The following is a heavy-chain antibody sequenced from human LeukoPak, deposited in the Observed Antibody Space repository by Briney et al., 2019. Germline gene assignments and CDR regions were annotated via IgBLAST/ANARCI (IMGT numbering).Heavy chain of an antibody. J-gene: IGHJ4*02. CDR3: AKDYTAMVRGPDY. CDR2: ISWNSGSI. Sequence: SLRLSWAASGFTFDDYAMHWVRQAPGKGLEWVFGISWNSGSIGYADSVKGRFTISRDNAKNSLYLQMNSLRAEDTALYYCAKDYTAMVRGPDYWGQGTLVTVSS. CDR1: GFTFDDYA. V-gene: IGHV3-9*01. D-gene: IGHD5-18*01.